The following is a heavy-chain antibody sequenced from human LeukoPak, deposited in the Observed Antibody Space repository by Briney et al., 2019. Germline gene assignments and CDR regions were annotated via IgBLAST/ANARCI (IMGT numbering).Heavy chain of an antibody. V-gene: IGHV3-7*01. CDR2: MRQDGGEI. CDR1: GFTFNNYW. D-gene: IGHD2-8*01. Sequence: QPGGSPRLSCVVSGFTFNNYWMSWVRQAPGKGLEWVATMRQDGGEIYYVDSVRGRFTISRDNAKNSLYLQMNSLRAEDTAMYYCARIMDLLGVHFDFWGQGTLVTVSS. CDR3: ARIMDLLGVHFDF. J-gene: IGHJ4*02.